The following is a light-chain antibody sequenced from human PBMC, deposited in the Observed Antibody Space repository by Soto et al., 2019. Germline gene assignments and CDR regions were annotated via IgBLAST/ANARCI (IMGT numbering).Light chain of an antibody. J-gene: IGKJ4*01. V-gene: IGKV3-11*01. CDR3: RQRYNWPPT. Sequence: TVLTQSPATLSLSPGERATLSCKASQSIGNSLGWFQQKPGQAPRLLIDDAFNRATGIPARFTGSGSGSDFTLTISSLEPVDFGVYYCRQRYNWPPTLGAGTRVDIK. CDR1: QSIGNS. CDR2: DAF.